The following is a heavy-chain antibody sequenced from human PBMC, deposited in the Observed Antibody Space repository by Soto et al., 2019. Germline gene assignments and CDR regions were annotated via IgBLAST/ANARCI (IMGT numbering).Heavy chain of an antibody. J-gene: IGHJ5*02. V-gene: IGHV4-59*01. CDR1: GGSISSYY. CDR3: ARDIRNSGSYYMDRWFDP. CDR2: IYYSGST. D-gene: IGHD1-26*01. Sequence: SETLSLTCTVSGGSISSYYWSWIRQPPGKGLEWIGYIYYSGSTNYNPSLKSRVTISVDTSKNQFSLKLSSVTAADTAVYYCARDIRNSGSYYMDRWFDPWGQGTLVTVS.